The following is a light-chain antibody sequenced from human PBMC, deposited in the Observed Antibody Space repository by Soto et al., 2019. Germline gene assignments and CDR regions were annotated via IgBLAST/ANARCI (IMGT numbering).Light chain of an antibody. CDR3: QQYGSSLLT. Sequence: EIVMTQSPAPLSVSPGERATLSCRASQSVGSDLAWYQQKPGQAPRLLIHDASSRATGIPDRFSGSGSGTDFTLTISRLEPEDFAVYYCQQYGSSLLTFGGGTKVDIK. CDR2: DAS. V-gene: IGKV3-20*01. CDR1: QSVGSD. J-gene: IGKJ4*01.